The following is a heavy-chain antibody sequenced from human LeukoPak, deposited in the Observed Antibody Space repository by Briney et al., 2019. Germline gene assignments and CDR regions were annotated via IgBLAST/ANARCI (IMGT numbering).Heavy chain of an antibody. V-gene: IGHV3-21*01. J-gene: IGHJ6*04. Sequence: GGSLRLSCAASGFTFSAYNMNWVRRTPGKGLEWVSSITTSSSYMFYADSVRGRFTISRDNAENSLYLQMNSLRAEDTALYYCARALQGAAAGPLDVWGKGTTVTVSS. D-gene: IGHD6-13*01. CDR2: ITTSSSYM. CDR1: GFTFSAYN. CDR3: ARALQGAAAGPLDV.